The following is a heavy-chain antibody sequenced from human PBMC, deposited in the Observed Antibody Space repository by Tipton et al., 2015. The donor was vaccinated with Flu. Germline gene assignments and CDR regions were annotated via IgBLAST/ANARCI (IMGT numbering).Heavy chain of an antibody. V-gene: IGHV3-9*01. CDR3: ARDRQGAY. Sequence: SLRLSCAASGFTFDDYAMHWVRQAPGKGLEWVSGISWNSGSIGYADSVKGRFTISRDNAKNSLYLQMNSLRAEDTAVYYCARDRQGAYWGQGTLVTVSS. D-gene: IGHD3-16*01. J-gene: IGHJ4*02. CDR1: GFTFDDYA. CDR2: ISWNSGSI.